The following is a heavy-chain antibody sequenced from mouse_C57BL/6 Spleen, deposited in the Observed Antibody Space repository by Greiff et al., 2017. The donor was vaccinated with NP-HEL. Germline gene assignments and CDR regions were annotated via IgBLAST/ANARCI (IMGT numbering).Heavy chain of an antibody. CDR2: IRSKSDNYAS. J-gene: IGHJ1*03. CDR3: MANYYGSSYVWYFDV. D-gene: IGHD1-1*01. Sequence: EVKLMESGGGLVQPGGSMKLSCVASGFTFSNYWMNWVRQSPEKGLELVAQIRSKSDNYASHYAVSVKGRLTSSRDDSKSSVYLQMHNLRDEDTGIYYCMANYYGSSYVWYFDVWGTGTTVTVSS. CDR1: GFTFSNYW. V-gene: IGHV6-3*01.